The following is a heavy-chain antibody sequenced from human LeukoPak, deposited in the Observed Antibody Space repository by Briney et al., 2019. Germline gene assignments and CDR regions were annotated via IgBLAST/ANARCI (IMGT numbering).Heavy chain of an antibody. CDR2: IYYSGST. Sequence: SETLSLTCTVSGGSISSYYWGWIRQPPGKGLEWIGSIYYSGSTYYNPSLKSRVTISVDTSKNQFSLKLSSVTAADTAVYYCARQSYSSGWYKNWGQGTLVTVSS. V-gene: IGHV4-39*01. J-gene: IGHJ4*02. D-gene: IGHD6-19*01. CDR3: ARQSYSSGWYKN. CDR1: GGSISSYY.